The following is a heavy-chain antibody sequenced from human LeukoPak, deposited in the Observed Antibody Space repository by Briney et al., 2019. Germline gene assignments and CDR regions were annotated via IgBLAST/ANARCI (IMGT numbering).Heavy chain of an antibody. CDR3: ARAEFLFSYYYMDV. J-gene: IGHJ6*03. CDR1: GGSISSGGYY. V-gene: IGHV4-31*03. Sequence: SETLSLTCTVSGGSISSGGYYWSWIRQHPGKGLEWIGYIYYSGSTYYNPSLKSRVTISVDTFKHQFSLKLSSVTAADTAVYYCARAEFLFSYYYMDVWGKGTTVTVSS. D-gene: IGHD2-21*01. CDR2: IYYSGST.